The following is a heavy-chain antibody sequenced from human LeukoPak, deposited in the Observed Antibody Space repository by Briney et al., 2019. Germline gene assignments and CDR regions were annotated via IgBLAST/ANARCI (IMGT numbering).Heavy chain of an antibody. D-gene: IGHD2-2*01. V-gene: IGHV4-34*01. J-gene: IGHJ4*02. CDR2: INHSGST. CDR1: GGSFSGYY. Sequence: PSETLSLICAVYGGSFSGYYWSWLRQPPGKGLEWIGEINHSGSTNYNPSLKSRVTISVDTSKNQFSLKLSSVTAADTAVYYCASLYCSSTSCYWGQGTLVTVSS. CDR3: ASLYCSSTSCY.